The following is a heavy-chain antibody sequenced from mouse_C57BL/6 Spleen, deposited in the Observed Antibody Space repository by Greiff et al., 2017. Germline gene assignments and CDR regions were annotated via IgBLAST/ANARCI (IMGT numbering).Heavy chain of an antibody. Sequence: QVQLQQPGAELVRPGSSVKLSCKASGYTFTSYWMHWVKQRPIQGLEWIGNIDPSDSETHYNQKFKDKATLTVDKSSSTAYMQLSSLTSEDSAVYYCARRGRGVPDYWGQGTTLTVSS. CDR3: ARRGRGVPDY. V-gene: IGHV1-52*01. J-gene: IGHJ2*01. D-gene: IGHD2-14*01. CDR2: IDPSDSET. CDR1: GYTFTSYW.